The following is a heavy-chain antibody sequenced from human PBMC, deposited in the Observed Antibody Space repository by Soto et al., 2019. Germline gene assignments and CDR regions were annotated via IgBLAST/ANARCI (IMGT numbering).Heavy chain of an antibody. Sequence: QVQLVESGGGVVQPGTSLKLSCAASGFTFGNYGMHWVRQAPGKGLEWVALIWYDGTNQNYADPVKGRFTISRDNSKNTLYLQMNTLRAEDAAVYYCVRDGLTGTSLVLDSWGQGTLVSVSS. CDR3: VRDGLTGTSLVLDS. CDR1: GFTFGNYG. V-gene: IGHV3-33*01. J-gene: IGHJ5*01. D-gene: IGHD1-20*01. CDR2: IWYDGTNQ.